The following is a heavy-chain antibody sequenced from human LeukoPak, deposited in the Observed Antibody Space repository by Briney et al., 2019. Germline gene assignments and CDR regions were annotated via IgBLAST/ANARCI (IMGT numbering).Heavy chain of an antibody. J-gene: IGHJ5*02. D-gene: IGHD6-13*01. CDR2: IHIYRGNT. CDR3: ARDVGITVADSFDP. CDR1: GYTFTSYSYA. V-gene: IGHV1-18*01. Sequence: ASVKVSCKASGYTFTSYSYAMNWVRQAPGQGLEWMGWIHIYRGNTNYAQKFQGRVTMTTDTSTSTVYMEVRGLRSDDTAMYYCARDVGITVADSFDPWGQGTLVTVSS.